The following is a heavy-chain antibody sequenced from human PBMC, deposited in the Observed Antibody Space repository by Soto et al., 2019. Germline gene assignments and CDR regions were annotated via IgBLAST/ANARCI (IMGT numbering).Heavy chain of an antibody. CDR2: IWYDGSKV. CDR1: GFIFRSYG. Sequence: QVQLVESGGGVVQPGTSLRLSCAASGFIFRSYGMHWVRQAPGKGLEWVAMIWYDGSKVYYEDSVKGRFTISRDNSKNTLYLQMNSLRAEAKAVHFSSRDGCGSQVGYFDFWGRGSLVTVS. CDR3: SRDGCGSQVGYFDF. V-gene: IGHV3-33*01. D-gene: IGHD5-12*01. J-gene: IGHJ2*01.